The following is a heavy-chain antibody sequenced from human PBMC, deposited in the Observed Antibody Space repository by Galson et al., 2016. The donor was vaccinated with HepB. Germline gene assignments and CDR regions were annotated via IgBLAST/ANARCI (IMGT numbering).Heavy chain of an antibody. CDR3: SRVQTFYDYTWVTSRPRYFDD. J-gene: IGHJ4*02. CDR2: IYSGGST. Sequence: SLRLSCAVSGFAVRSNFMAWVRQAPGKGLEWVSLIYSGGSTYYADSVRGRFTISRNISKNTLFLEMLNLRAEDTAVYYCSRVQTFYDYTWVTSRPRYFDDWGEGTLVTVSS. D-gene: IGHD3-16*02. V-gene: IGHV3-53*01. CDR1: GFAVRSNF.